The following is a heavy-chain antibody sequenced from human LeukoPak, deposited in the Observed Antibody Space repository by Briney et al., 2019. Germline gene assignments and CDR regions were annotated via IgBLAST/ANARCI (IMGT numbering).Heavy chain of an antibody. V-gene: IGHV1-8*02. J-gene: IGHJ4*02. D-gene: IGHD6-13*01. Sequence: ASVKVSCKASGYTFTGYYMHWVRQAPGQGLEWMGWMNPNSGNTGYAQKFQGRVTMTRNTSISTAYMELSSLRSEDTAVYYCARVSIAAAGTSTGFDYWGQGTLVTVSS. CDR2: MNPNSGNT. CDR1: GYTFTGYY. CDR3: ARVSIAAAGTSTGFDY.